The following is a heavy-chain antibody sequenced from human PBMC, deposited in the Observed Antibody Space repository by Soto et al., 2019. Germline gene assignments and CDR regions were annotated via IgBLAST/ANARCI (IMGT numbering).Heavy chain of an antibody. V-gene: IGHV4-34*01. CDR3: ARGWPAFWSGYYSGDWFDT. CDR2: INHSGST. J-gene: IGHJ5*02. D-gene: IGHD3-3*01. CDR1: GGSFSGYY. Sequence: SETLSLTCAVYGGSFSGYYWSWIRQPPGKGLEWIGEINHSGSTNYNPSLKSRVTISVDTSKNQFSLKLSSVTAADTAVYYCARGWPAFWSGYYSGDWFDTWGQGTLVTVSS.